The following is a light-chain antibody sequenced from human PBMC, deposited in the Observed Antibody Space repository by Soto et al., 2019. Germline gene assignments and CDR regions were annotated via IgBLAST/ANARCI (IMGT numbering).Light chain of an antibody. Sequence: IQLNQSPSSLSASVGDRVTITCRASQGISDYLAWYQQKPGKAPKLLIYAASHLEIGVPSRFSGSDSGKDFTLTISILQPEDLATYYCQQLNTFPFTFGPGAKVDLK. CDR3: QQLNTFPFT. J-gene: IGKJ3*01. V-gene: IGKV1-9*01. CDR2: AAS. CDR1: QGISDY.